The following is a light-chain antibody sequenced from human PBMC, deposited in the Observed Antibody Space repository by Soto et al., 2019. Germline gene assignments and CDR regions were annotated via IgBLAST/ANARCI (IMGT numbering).Light chain of an antibody. CDR3: QQLNSSPFT. J-gene: IGKJ3*01. CDR1: QDISRY. CDR2: GVS. V-gene: IGKV1-9*01. Sequence: IQLTQSPSSLSASVGDRVTITCRASQDISRYLAWYQQKAWKAPKLLIYGVSTWQSGVPSRFSGFGSGTDFTLTISSLQPEYFAMYYCQQLNSSPFTFGPGTTVDIK.